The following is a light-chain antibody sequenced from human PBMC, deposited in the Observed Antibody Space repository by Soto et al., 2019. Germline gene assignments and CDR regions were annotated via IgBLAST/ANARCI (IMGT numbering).Light chain of an antibody. CDR2: GAS. V-gene: IGKV3-20*01. CDR3: QQYGRSPWT. Sequence: EILLPQSPATLSLSPGERATLSCRASQSVSSSYLAWYQQKPGQAPRLLIYGASSRATGIPDRFSGSGSGTDFTLTISRLEPEDFAVYYCQQYGRSPWTFGQGTKVDIK. J-gene: IGKJ1*01. CDR1: QSVSSSY.